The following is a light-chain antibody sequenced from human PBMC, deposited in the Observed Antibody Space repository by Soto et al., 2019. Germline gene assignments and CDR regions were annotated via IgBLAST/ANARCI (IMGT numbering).Light chain of an antibody. J-gene: IGLJ7*01. CDR3: CLYLGGTSV. CDR1: SSDVGGYNF. Sequence: QSVLTQPPSASGSPGQSVTISCTGTSSDVGGYNFVSWYQQHPGKAPKLMIYEVSKRPSGVPDRFSGSKSGSTASLTVSGLQADDEGDYYCCLYLGGTSVFGGGTQLTVL. V-gene: IGLV2-8*01. CDR2: EVS.